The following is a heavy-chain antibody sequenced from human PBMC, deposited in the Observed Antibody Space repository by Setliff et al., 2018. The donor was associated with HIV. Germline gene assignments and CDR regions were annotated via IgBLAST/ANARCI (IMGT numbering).Heavy chain of an antibody. D-gene: IGHD2-2*01. CDR2: INHSGST. J-gene: IGHJ3*02. V-gene: IGHV4-34*01. Sequence: SETLSLTCAVYGGSFNGYYWSWIRQPPGKGLEWIGEINHSGSTNYNPSLKSRVTMSVDKSKNQFSLRLSSVTAADTAVYYCASLYCSSTSCYDAFDIWGQGTVVTVSS. CDR1: GGSFNGYY. CDR3: ASLYCSSTSCYDAFDI.